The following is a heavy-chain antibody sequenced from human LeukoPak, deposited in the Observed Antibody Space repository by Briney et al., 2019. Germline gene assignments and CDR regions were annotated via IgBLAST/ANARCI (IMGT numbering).Heavy chain of an antibody. Sequence: SETLSLTCAVSDDSFSSHYWTWIRQPPGKGLEWSGYISYIGSTNYDPSLKSRVTISIDTSRNQFSLRLSSVNAADTAVYYCARDLVTVTKGFDIWGQGTMVSVSS. V-gene: IGHV4-59*11. CDR3: ARDLVTVTKGFDI. J-gene: IGHJ3*02. D-gene: IGHD4-17*01. CDR1: DDSFSSHY. CDR2: ISYIGST.